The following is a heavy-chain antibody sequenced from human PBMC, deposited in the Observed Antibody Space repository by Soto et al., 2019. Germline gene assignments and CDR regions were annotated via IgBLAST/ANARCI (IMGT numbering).Heavy chain of an antibody. J-gene: IGHJ1*01. CDR3: VKDESINWYSGHFRH. V-gene: IGHV3-9*01. Sequence: DVQLVESGGGLVQPGRSLRLSCAASGFTFDDYAMHWVRQVPGKGLEWVSGINWNSGSIGYGDSVKGRFAISSDNAKNSLHLEMNSLSAEDKAFYYCVKDESINWYSGHFRHWGQGTLFTVSS. CDR2: INWNSGSI. CDR1: GFTFDDYA. D-gene: IGHD6-13*01.